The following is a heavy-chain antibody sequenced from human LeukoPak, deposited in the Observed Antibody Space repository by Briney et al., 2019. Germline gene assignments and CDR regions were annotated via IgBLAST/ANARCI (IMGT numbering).Heavy chain of an antibody. CDR3: ARGGYSSGYYYSRVWNWFDP. V-gene: IGHV4-30-2*01. CDR1: GGSISSGGYS. CDR2: IYHSGST. Sequence: PSETLSLTCAVSGGSISSGGYSWSWIRQPPGKGLEWIGYIYHSGSTYYNPSLKSRVTISVDRSKNQLSLKLSSVTAADTAVYYCARGGYSSGYYYSRVWNWFDPWGQGTLVTVSS. J-gene: IGHJ5*02. D-gene: IGHD3-22*01.